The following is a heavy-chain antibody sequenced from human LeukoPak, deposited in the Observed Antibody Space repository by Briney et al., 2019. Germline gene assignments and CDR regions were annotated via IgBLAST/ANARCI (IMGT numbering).Heavy chain of an antibody. CDR3: ARDVVVVPAASLPSAIWYFEL. CDR2: IYYSGST. CDR1: GGSISSYY. J-gene: IGHJ2*01. V-gene: IGHV4-59*01. D-gene: IGHD2-2*01. Sequence: SETLSLTCTVSGGSISSYYWSWIRQPPGKGLEWIGYIYYSGSTNYNPSPKSRVTISVDTSKNQFSLKLSSVTAADTAVYYCARDVVVVPAASLPSAIWYFELWGRGTLVTVSS.